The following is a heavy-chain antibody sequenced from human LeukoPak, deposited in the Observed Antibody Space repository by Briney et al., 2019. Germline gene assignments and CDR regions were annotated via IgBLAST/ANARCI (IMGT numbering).Heavy chain of an antibody. D-gene: IGHD6-19*01. Sequence: PGGTLRLSCAASGFTFSSFGMHWVRQAPGKGLEWVAVISYDGSNKYYADSVKGRFTISRDNSKNTLYLQMNSLRAEDTAVYYCARAAFDSSGWYYFDYWGQGTLVTVSS. J-gene: IGHJ4*02. V-gene: IGHV3-30*19. CDR3: ARAAFDSSGWYYFDY. CDR2: ISYDGSNK. CDR1: GFTFSSFG.